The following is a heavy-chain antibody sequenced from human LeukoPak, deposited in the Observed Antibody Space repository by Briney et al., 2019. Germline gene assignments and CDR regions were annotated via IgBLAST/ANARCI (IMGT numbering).Heavy chain of an antibody. CDR3: AARSSGWSSYGVDV. CDR1: GFTFTNAW. J-gene: IGHJ6*02. Sequence: GGSLRLSCAASGFTFTNAWMSCVRQAPGKGLEWVGRVRAKTDGGSIAYAAPVKVRFTISRDDSKNMLYLQLNSLRFEDTAVYYCAARSSGWSSYGVDVWGQGTTVVVSS. D-gene: IGHD6-19*01. CDR2: VRAKTDGGSI. V-gene: IGHV3-15*01.